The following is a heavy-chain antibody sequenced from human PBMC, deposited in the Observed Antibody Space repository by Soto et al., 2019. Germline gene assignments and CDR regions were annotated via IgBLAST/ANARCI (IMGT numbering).Heavy chain of an antibody. D-gene: IGHD2-21*01. CDR3: ARGVVEVRAVGYYYYAMDA. Sequence: QVQMVQSGAEVKKPGTSVNVSCKAAAGTFSSYSITWVRQAPGQGLEWIGVIIPMFGTANYAQKFQGRVTITADQSTRTAYMELTSLRSEDTAVYYCARGVVEVRAVGYYYYAMDAWGQGTTVTVSS. CDR1: AGTFSSYS. J-gene: IGHJ6*02. V-gene: IGHV1-69*19. CDR2: IIPMFGTA.